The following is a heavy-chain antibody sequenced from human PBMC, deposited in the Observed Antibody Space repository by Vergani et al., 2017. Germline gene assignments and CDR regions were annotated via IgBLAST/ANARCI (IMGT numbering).Heavy chain of an antibody. V-gene: IGHV1-18*04. CDR3: ARDPDIVVVPAAPYYYYYYGMDV. J-gene: IGHJ6*02. CDR1: GYPFTSYG. CDR2: ISAYNGNT. D-gene: IGHD2-2*01. Sequence: QVQLVQSGAAVKKPGASVKVSCKASGYPFTSYGISWVRQAPGQGLEWMGWISAYNGNTNYAQKLQGRVTMTTDTSTSTAYMELRSLRSDDTAVYYCARDPDIVVVPAAPYYYYYYGMDVWGQGTTVTVSS.